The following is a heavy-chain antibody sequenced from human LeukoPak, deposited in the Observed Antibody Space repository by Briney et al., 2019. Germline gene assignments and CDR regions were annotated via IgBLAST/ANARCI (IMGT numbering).Heavy chain of an antibody. CDR3: ARDREGLAYFNY. D-gene: IGHD3/OR15-3a*01. CDR2: IDPNSGGT. CDR1: GYTFTGKF. J-gene: IGHJ4*02. V-gene: IGHV1-2*02. Sequence: ASVKVSCKASGYTFTGKFIHWVRQAPGQGLEWMGWIDPNSGGTDYAQKFRGRVTMTRDTSTSTAYMDLSSLISDDTAVYYCARDREGLAYFNYWGQGTLVTVSS.